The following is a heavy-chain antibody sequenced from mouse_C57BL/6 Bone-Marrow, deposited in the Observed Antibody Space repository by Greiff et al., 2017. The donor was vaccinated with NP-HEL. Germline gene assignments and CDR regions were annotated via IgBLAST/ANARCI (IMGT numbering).Heavy chain of an antibody. CDR3: TRPNWDWYFDV. Sequence: VKLMESGAELVRPGASVTLSCKASGYTFTDYEMHWVKQTPVHGLEWIGAIDPETGGTAYNQKFKGKAILTADKSSSTAYMELRSLTSEDSAVYYCTRPNWDWYFDVWGTGTTVTVSS. CDR2: IDPETGGT. V-gene: IGHV1-15*01. D-gene: IGHD4-1*01. J-gene: IGHJ1*03. CDR1: GYTFTDYE.